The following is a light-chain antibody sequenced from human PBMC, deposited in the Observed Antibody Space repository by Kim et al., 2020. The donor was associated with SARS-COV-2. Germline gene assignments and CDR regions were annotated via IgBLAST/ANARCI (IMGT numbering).Light chain of an antibody. V-gene: IGLV1-47*01. J-gene: IGLJ2*01. Sequence: PGQRVTISCSGSSSNIGSNYVYWYQQLPGTAPKRLIYRDNQRPSGVPDRFSASKSGTSASLAISGLRSEDEAYYYCAAWDDSLRGSFGGGTKVTVL. CDR1: SSNIGSNY. CDR3: AAWDDSLRGS. CDR2: RDN.